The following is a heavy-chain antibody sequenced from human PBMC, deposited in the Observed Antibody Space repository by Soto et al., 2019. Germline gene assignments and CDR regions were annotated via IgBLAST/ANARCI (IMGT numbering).Heavy chain of an antibody. J-gene: IGHJ4*02. CDR2: INAGNGNT. CDR3: ARDGGAARSAFDY. Sequence: GASVKVSCTASGYTFTSYAMHWVRQAPGQRLEWMGWINAGNGNTKYSQKFQGRVTITRDTSASTAYMELSSLRSEDTAVYYCARDGGAARSAFDYWGQGTLVTVSS. V-gene: IGHV1-3*01. D-gene: IGHD6-6*01. CDR1: GYTFTSYA.